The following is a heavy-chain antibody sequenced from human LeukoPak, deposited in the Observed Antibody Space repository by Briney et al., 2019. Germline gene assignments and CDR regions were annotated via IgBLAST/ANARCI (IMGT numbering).Heavy chain of an antibody. J-gene: IGHJ4*02. CDR3: ARDKIVGATYFDY. Sequence: QSGGSLRLSCAASGFTCSSYWMSWVRQAPGKGLEWVANIKQDGSEKYYVDSVKGRFTISRDNAKNSLYLQMNSLRAEDTAVYYCARDKIVGATYFDYWGQGTLVTVSS. CDR1: GFTCSSYW. V-gene: IGHV3-7*01. D-gene: IGHD1-26*01. CDR2: IKQDGSEK.